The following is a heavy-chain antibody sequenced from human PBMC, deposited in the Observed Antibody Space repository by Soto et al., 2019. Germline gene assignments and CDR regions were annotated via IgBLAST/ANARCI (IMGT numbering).Heavy chain of an antibody. J-gene: IGHJ4*02. Sequence: HEHLVQSGAEVKRPGASLKVSCKASGYSFTGYYIHWVRQAPGQGLEWMGWINPDSGATNYAQNFQGRVTLTSGTSMSTASMDLSRLTSDDTAVYYCARGDYGTGGYPFPYFDYWGQGTLVIVSS. D-gene: IGHD2-8*02. CDR1: GYSFTGYY. CDR3: ARGDYGTGGYPFPYFDY. CDR2: INPDSGAT. V-gene: IGHV1-2*02.